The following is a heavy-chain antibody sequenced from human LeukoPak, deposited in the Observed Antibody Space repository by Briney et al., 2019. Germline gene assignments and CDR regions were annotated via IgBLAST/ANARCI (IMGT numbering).Heavy chain of an antibody. CDR3: AREGEAAAGTESPTINWFDP. V-gene: IGHV1-69*05. J-gene: IGHJ5*02. CDR2: IIPIFGTA. D-gene: IGHD6-13*01. CDR1: GGTFSSYA. Sequence: ASVKVSCKASGGTFSSYAISWVRQAPGQGLEWMGRIIPIFGTANYAQKFQGRVTITTHELTSTAYMELSSLRSEDTAVYYCAREGEAAAGTESPTINWFDPWGRGTLVTVSS.